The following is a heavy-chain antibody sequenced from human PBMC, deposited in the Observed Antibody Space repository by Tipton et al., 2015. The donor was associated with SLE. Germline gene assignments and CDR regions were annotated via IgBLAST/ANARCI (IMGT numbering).Heavy chain of an antibody. Sequence: TLSLTCAVYGGSFSGYYWTWIRQPPGKGLEWIGEINHSGSTNYNPSLKSRVTISVDTSKNQFSLKLTPVTAADTAVYYCARVASWYSIDYWGQGTQVTVSS. CDR3: ARVASWYSIDY. V-gene: IGHV4-34*01. CDR1: GGSFSGYY. J-gene: IGHJ4*02. D-gene: IGHD2-21*01. CDR2: INHSGST.